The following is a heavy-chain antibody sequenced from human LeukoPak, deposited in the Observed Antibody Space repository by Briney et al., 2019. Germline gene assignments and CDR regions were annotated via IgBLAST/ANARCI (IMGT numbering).Heavy chain of an antibody. CDR1: GFTFSSYG. Sequence: PGGSLRLSCAASGFTFSSYGMHWVRQAPGKGLEWVAVISYDGSNKYYADSVKGRFTISRDNSKNTLYLQMNSLRAEDTAVYYCAKITGSSTGWYPYYFDYWGQGTLVTVSS. J-gene: IGHJ4*02. CDR3: AKITGSSTGWYPYYFDY. CDR2: ISYDGSNK. D-gene: IGHD6-19*01. V-gene: IGHV3-30*18.